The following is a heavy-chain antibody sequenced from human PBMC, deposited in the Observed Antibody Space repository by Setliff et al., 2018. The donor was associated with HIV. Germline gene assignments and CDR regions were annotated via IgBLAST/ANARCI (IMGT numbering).Heavy chain of an antibody. V-gene: IGHV4-39*07. CDR3: ATCRHRPSNWFDP. CDR2: VYNSGIT. J-gene: IGHJ5*02. Sequence: PSETLSLTCAVSGGSVSSPSYYWGWIRQPPGKGLEWIGSVYNSGITFKNPSLKSRVSISVDRPGNQFSLRLTSATAADTAVYYCATCRHRPSNWFDPWGQGTVVTVSS. CDR1: GGSVSSPSYY.